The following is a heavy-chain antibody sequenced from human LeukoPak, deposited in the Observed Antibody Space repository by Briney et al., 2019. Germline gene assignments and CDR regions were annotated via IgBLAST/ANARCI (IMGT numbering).Heavy chain of an antibody. CDR3: ARRDYYGSGSYRPQYYYYYYGMDV. CDR1: GYTFITYG. V-gene: IGHV1-18*01. CDR2: INSYNGNT. J-gene: IGHJ6*02. Sequence: ASVKVSCKASGYTFITYGISWVRQAPGQGLEWMGWINSYNGNTNYAQKLQGRVTMTTDTSTSTAYMELGSLRSEDTAVYYCARRDYYGSGSYRPQYYYYYYGMDVWGQGTTVTVSS. D-gene: IGHD3-10*01.